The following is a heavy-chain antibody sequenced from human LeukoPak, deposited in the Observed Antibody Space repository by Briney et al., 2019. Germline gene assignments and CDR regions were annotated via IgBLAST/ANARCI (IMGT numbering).Heavy chain of an antibody. V-gene: IGHV1-69*05. CDR1: GGTFSSYA. CDR3: ARGLGPLFDY. D-gene: IGHD6-19*01. Sequence: ASVKVSCKASGGTFSSYAISWVRQAPGRGLEWMGGIIPIFGTANYAQKFQGRVTITTDESTSTAYMELSSLRSEDTAVYYCARGLGPLFDYWGQGTLVTVSS. CDR2: IIPIFGTA. J-gene: IGHJ4*02.